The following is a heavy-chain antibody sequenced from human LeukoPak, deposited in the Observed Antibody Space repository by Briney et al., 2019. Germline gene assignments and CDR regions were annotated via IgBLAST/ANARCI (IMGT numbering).Heavy chain of an antibody. J-gene: IGHJ6*02. V-gene: IGHV3-66*01. CDR2: IYSGGST. CDR3: ARDLTGTTEYYYYGMDV. D-gene: IGHD1-20*01. CDR1: GFTVSSNY. Sequence: PGGSLRLSCAASGFTVSSNYMSWVRQAPGKGLEWVSVIYSGGSTYYADSVKGRFTISRDNSKNTLYLQMNSLRAEDTAVYYCARDLTGTTEYYYYGMDVWGQGTTVTVSS.